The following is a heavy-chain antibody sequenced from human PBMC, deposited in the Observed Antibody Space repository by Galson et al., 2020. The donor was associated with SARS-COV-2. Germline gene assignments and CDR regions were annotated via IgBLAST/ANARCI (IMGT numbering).Heavy chain of an antibody. D-gene: IGHD2-15*01. CDR2: INTNTGNP. CDR1: GYSFTGFA. J-gene: IGHJ4*02. V-gene: IGHV7-4-1*02. CDR3: ARDLTYCSGGSCYSHGYDY. Sequence: ASVKVSCKASGYSFTGFAIGWVRQAPGQGLEWMGWINTNTGNPTYAQDFTGRFVFSLDNPVSTAYLQISSLEAADTAIYYCARDLTYCSGGSCYSHGYDYWGQGTLVTVSA.